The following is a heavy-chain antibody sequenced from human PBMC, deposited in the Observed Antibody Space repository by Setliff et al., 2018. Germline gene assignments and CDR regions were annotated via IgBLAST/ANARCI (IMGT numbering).Heavy chain of an antibody. Sequence: SETLSLTCTVSGGSVNSGYDNWNWLRQPAGRGLEWIGHINRRGSTNFTPSLKSRVTISLDTSKNQFSLNLTSVTAADTAVYYCTRATSGWYSAYYYYMDVWGKGTTVTVSS. CDR3: TRATSGWYSAYYYYMDV. V-gene: IGHV4-61*09. CDR2: INRRGST. J-gene: IGHJ6*03. D-gene: IGHD6-19*01. CDR1: GGSVNSGYDN.